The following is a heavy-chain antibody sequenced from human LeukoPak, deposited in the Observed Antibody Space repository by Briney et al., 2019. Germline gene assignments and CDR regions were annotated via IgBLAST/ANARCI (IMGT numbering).Heavy chain of an antibody. V-gene: IGHV1-69*06. CDR2: IIPIFGTA. Sequence: ASVKVSCKAYGYTFTGYYMHWVRQAPGQGLEWMGGIIPIFGTANYAQKFQGRVTITAVKSTRTAYMELRSLRSDDTAVYYCARGPQENLAWLTAFSAFDIWGQGTMVTVSS. D-gene: IGHD6-19*01. CDR1: GYTFTGYY. CDR3: ARGPQENLAWLTAFSAFDI. J-gene: IGHJ3*02.